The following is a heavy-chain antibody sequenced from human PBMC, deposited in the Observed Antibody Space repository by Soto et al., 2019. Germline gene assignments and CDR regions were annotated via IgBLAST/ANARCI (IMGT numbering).Heavy chain of an antibody. CDR2: IYYSGST. CDR1: GGSISSSSYY. Sequence: SETLSLTCTVSGGSISSSSYYWGWIRQPPGKGLEWIGSIYYSGSTYYNPSLKSRVTISVDTSKNQFSLKLSSVTAADTAVYYCARHIVVVTARGYWFDPWGQGTLVT. D-gene: IGHD2-21*02. V-gene: IGHV4-39*01. J-gene: IGHJ5*02. CDR3: ARHIVVVTARGYWFDP.